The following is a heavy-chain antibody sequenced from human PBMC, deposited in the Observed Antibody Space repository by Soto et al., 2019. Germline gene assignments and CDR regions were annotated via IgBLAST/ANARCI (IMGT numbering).Heavy chain of an antibody. Sequence: PGGSLRLSCAASGFTFSSYGMHWVRQAPGKGLEWVAAIWYDGSNKYYADSVKGRFTISRDNSKNTLYLQMNSLRAEDTAVYYCASGYCSGGRCYGYFQHWGQGTLVTVSS. CDR3: ASGYCSGGRCYGYFQH. D-gene: IGHD2-15*01. CDR2: IWYDGSNK. J-gene: IGHJ1*01. CDR1: GFTFSSYG. V-gene: IGHV3-33*01.